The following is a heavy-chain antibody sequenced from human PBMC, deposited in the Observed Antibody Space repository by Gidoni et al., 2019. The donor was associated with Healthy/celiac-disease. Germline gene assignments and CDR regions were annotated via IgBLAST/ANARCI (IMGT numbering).Heavy chain of an antibody. CDR2: IIPILGIA. Sequence: QVQLVQSGAEVKKPGSSVKVSCKASGGTFSSYAISWVRQAPGQGLEWMGRIIPILGIANYAQKFQGRVTITADKSTSTAYMELSSLRSEDTAVYYCARVHPDYYDSSGYYDYWGQGTLVTVSS. D-gene: IGHD3-22*01. J-gene: IGHJ4*02. V-gene: IGHV1-69*04. CDR1: GGTFSSYA. CDR3: ARVHPDYYDSSGYYDY.